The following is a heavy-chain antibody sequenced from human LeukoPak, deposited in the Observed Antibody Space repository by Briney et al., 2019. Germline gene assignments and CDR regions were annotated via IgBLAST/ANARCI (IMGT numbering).Heavy chain of an antibody. V-gene: IGHV3-23*01. CDR1: GFTFSNAW. CDR3: VGXXXXXXYYFDY. J-gene: IGHJ4*02. D-gene: IGHD3-10*01. CDR2: XSGSGSXT. Sequence: AGGSLRLSCAASGFTFSNAWMSWVRQAPGKGLEWVSXXSGSGSXTYYADSVKXRFTISRDNSKNTLYLQMNSLRAEDTAVYYAVGXXXXXXYYFDYWGQGTXXTVSS.